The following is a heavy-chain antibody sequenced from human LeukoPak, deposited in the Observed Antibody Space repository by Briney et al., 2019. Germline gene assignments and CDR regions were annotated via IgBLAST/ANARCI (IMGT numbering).Heavy chain of an antibody. CDR2: IDSSGGSA. CDR1: GFTLSSSW. D-gene: IGHD5-12*01. Sequence: PGGSLRLSCAASGFTLSSSWMHWVRQAPGKGLEYVSAIDSSGGSAYYADSVKGRFTISRDNSKNTLFLQMGSLRVEDMAVYYCARGHEYRGYGQDYWGQGTLVTVSS. V-gene: IGHV3-64*02. CDR3: ARGHEYRGYGQDY. J-gene: IGHJ4*02.